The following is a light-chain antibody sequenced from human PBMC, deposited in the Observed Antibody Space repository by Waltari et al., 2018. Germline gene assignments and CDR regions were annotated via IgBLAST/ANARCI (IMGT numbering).Light chain of an antibody. J-gene: IGKJ2*01. Sequence: EIVLTQSPATLSVSPGERVTLSCSDSQSVTSNLSWYQPQPGQSPRLLIHSASTRAAGIPARFSGGGSGTEFTLTISSLQSEDFAVYYCQQYHNWPPYTFGQGTKLEIK. CDR1: QSVTSN. V-gene: IGKV3-15*01. CDR3: QQYHNWPPYT. CDR2: SAS.